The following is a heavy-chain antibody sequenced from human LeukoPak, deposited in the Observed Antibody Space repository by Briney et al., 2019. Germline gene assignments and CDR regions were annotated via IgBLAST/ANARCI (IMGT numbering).Heavy chain of an antibody. J-gene: IGHJ4*02. D-gene: IGHD6-19*01. CDR1: GYTFTSYD. CDR2: MNPNSGNT. V-gene: IGHV1-8*01. Sequence: ASVKVSCKASGYTFTSYDINWVRQATGQGLGGMGWMNPNSGNTGYEQKFQGRVTMTRNTSISTAYMELSSLRSEDTAVYYCAGGYSSGWYYFDYWGQGTLVTVSS. CDR3: AGGYSSGWYYFDY.